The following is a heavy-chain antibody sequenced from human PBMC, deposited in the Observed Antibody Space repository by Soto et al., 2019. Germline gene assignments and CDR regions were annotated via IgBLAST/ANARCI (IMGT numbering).Heavy chain of an antibody. Sequence: GSLRLSCAASGFTFSSYAMSWVRQAPGKGLEWVSAISGSGGSTYYADSVKGRFTISRDNSKNTLYLQMNSLRAEDTAVYYCAKASEREELLYNWFDPWGQGTLVTVSS. CDR1: GFTFSSYA. V-gene: IGHV3-23*01. D-gene: IGHD1-26*01. CDR3: AKASEREELLYNWFDP. CDR2: ISGSGGST. J-gene: IGHJ5*02.